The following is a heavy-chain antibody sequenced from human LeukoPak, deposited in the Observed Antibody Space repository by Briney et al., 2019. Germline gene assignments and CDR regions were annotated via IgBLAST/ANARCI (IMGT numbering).Heavy chain of an antibody. J-gene: IGHJ6*03. CDR1: GYSISSGYY. CDR2: IYQSGST. CDR3: ARDGAGSATPYYMDV. V-gene: IGHV4-38-2*02. D-gene: IGHD3-10*01. Sequence: PSETLSLTCAVSGYSISSGYYWGWIRQPPGKGLEWIGSIYQSGSTYYNPSFKSRVTISVDTSKNQFSLKLSSVTAADTAVYYCARDGAGSATPYYMDVWGKGTTVTVSS.